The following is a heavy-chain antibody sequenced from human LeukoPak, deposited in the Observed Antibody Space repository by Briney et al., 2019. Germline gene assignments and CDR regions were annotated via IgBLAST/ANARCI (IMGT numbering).Heavy chain of an antibody. J-gene: IGHJ4*02. CDR1: GFTFSSYW. D-gene: IGHD3-22*01. Sequence: PGGSLRLSCAASGFTFSSYWMSWFRQAPGKGREWVANIKQDGSEKYYVDSVKGRFTISRDNAKNSLYLQMNSLRAEDTAVYYCATTSGTYYYDSSGYYASVQGLFDYWGQGTLVTVSS. V-gene: IGHV3-7*01. CDR3: ATTSGTYYYDSSGYYASVQGLFDY. CDR2: IKQDGSEK.